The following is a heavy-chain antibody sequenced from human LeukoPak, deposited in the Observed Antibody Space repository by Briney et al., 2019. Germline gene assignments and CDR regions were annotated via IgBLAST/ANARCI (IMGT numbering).Heavy chain of an antibody. J-gene: IGHJ4*02. Sequence: ASVKVSCKASGYTFTGYYMHWVRQAPGQGLEWMGWINPNSGGTNYAQKFQGRVTMTRDTSISTAYMELSRLRSDDTAVYYCARDPGYGSGSYHFDYWGQGTLVTVSS. V-gene: IGHV1-2*02. D-gene: IGHD3-10*01. CDR3: ARDPGYGSGSYHFDY. CDR2: INPNSGGT. CDR1: GYTFTGYY.